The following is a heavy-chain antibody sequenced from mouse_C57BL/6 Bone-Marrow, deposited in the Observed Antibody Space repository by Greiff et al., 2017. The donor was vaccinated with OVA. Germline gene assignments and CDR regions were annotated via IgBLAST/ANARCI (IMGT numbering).Heavy chain of an antibody. CDR1: GYSFTDYN. CDR2: INPNYGTT. V-gene: IGHV1-39*01. J-gene: IGHJ4*01. D-gene: IGHD2-5*01. CDR3: ARRDYSNPYYAMDY. Sequence: EVKVVESGPELVKPGASVKISCKASGYSFTDYNMNWVKQSNGKSLEWIGVINPNYGTTSYNQKFKGKATLTVDQSSSTAYMQLNSLTSEDSAVYYCARRDYSNPYYAMDYWGQGTSVTVSS.